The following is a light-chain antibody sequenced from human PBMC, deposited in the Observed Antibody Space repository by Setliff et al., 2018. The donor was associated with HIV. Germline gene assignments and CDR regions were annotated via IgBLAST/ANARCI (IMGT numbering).Light chain of an antibody. CDR1: SGSVSLSNY. J-gene: IGLJ3*02. V-gene: IGLV8-61*01. Sequence: QTVVTQEPSFAVSPGGTVTLTCGLSSGSVSLSNYPSWYQQTPGQAPRTLIYATTTRSSGVPDRFSGSILGNKAALTITGAQVDDESDYYCVLNLGAGIWVFGGGTKVTVL. CDR2: ATT. CDR3: VLNLGAGIWV.